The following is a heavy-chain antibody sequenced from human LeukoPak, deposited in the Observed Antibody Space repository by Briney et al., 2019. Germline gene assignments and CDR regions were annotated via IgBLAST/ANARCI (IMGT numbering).Heavy chain of an antibody. V-gene: IGHV6-1*01. Sequence: SQTLSVTCAISGDSVSSINGAWNWIRQSPSRGLEWLGRTYYRSKWYDDYAVSMKGRITINPDTSKNQFSLQLNSVTPEDTAVYYCARGVGNSGWYTFDYWGQGTLVTVSS. D-gene: IGHD6-19*01. CDR1: GDSVSSINGA. J-gene: IGHJ4*02. CDR2: TYYRSKWYD. CDR3: ARGVGNSGWYTFDY.